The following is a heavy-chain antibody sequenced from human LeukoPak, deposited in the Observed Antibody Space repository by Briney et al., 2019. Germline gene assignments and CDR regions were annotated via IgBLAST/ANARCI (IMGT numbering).Heavy chain of an antibody. J-gene: IGHJ3*02. V-gene: IGHV3-23*01. CDR3: AKAYMTTVTTFAFDI. CDR1: GFTFSSYA. CDR2: VGGRGTNT. Sequence: GGSLRLSCSGSGFTFSSYAMIWVRQVPGKGLEWVSAVGGRGTNTFYADSVKGRFTISRDNSKNTLYLQMNSLRAEDTAVYYCAKAYMTTVTTFAFDIWGQGTMVTVSS. D-gene: IGHD4-17*01.